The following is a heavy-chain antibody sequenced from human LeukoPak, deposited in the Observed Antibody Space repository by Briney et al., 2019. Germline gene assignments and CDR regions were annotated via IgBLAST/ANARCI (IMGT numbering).Heavy chain of an antibody. CDR3: AVIVATIYYFDY. Sequence: GGSLRLSCAASGFTFSSYGMHWVRQAPGKGLEWVAFIRYDGSNKYYADSVKGRFTISRDNSKNTLYLQMNSLRAEDTAVYYCAVIVATIYYFDYWGQGTLGTVSS. CDR2: IRYDGSNK. V-gene: IGHV3-30*02. CDR1: GFTFSSYG. J-gene: IGHJ4*02. D-gene: IGHD5-12*01.